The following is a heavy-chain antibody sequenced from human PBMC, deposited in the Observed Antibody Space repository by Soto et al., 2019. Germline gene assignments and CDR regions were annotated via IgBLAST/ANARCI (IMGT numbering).Heavy chain of an antibody. Sequence: QVQLVQSGAEVKKPGSSVKVSCKASGGTFSSYTISWVRQAPGQGLEWMGRIIPILGIANYAQKFQGRVTTPADKSTITANRELSSLRSEDTAVYYCARFRGSYGMDVWGHGTTVTVSS. CDR2: IIPILGIA. V-gene: IGHV1-69*02. J-gene: IGHJ6*02. CDR3: ARFRGSYGMDV. CDR1: GGTFSSYT. D-gene: IGHD3-10*01.